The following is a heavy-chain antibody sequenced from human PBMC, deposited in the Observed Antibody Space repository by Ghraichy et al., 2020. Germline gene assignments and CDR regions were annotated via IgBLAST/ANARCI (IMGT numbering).Heavy chain of an antibody. V-gene: IGHV1-18*01. CDR3: ARDTSDLDY. CDR2: ISAYNGNT. J-gene: IGHJ4*02. Sequence: MGWISAYNGNTNYAQKLQDRVTMTTDTSTSTAYMELRSLRSYDTAVYYCARDTSDLDYWGQGTLVTVSS.